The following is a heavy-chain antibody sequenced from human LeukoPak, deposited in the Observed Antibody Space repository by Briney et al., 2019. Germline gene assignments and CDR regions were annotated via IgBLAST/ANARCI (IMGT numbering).Heavy chain of an antibody. Sequence: SETLSLTCAVYGGSFSGYYWSWIRQPPGKGLEWIGYIYYSGSTNYNPSLKSRVTISVDTSKNQFSLKLSSVTAADTAVYYCARDADGWFDPWGQGTLVTVSS. CDR3: ARDADGWFDP. V-gene: IGHV4-59*01. D-gene: IGHD5-24*01. CDR1: GGSFSGYY. J-gene: IGHJ5*02. CDR2: IYYSGST.